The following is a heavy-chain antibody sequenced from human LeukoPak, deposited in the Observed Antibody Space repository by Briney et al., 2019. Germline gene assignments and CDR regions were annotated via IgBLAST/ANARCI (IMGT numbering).Heavy chain of an antibody. D-gene: IGHD6-13*01. V-gene: IGHV1-18*01. CDR2: ITTFNGDT. J-gene: IGHJ4*02. Sequence: ASVKVSCKASGYTFTSHDISWERQAPGQGLEWMGWITTFNGDTNYAQRLQGRVTMTTDTSTSTAYMELRSLRSDDTAVYYRARFTPTIAAAGLGNWGQGTLVTVSS. CDR1: GYTFTSHD. CDR3: ARFTPTIAAAGLGN.